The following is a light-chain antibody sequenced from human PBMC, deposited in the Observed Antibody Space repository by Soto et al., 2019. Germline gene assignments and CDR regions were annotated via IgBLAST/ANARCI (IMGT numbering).Light chain of an antibody. CDR1: QSVSSP. CDR2: GAS. V-gene: IGKV3-15*01. CDR3: QQYNSWPLT. J-gene: IGKJ4*01. Sequence: EILMTQSPASLSVSPGERATLSCRASQSVSSPLAWYQHNPGQAPRLLISGASTRATGIPAGFSGSGSGTEFTLTISCLQSEECAVYYCQQYNSWPLTFGGGTKVDIK.